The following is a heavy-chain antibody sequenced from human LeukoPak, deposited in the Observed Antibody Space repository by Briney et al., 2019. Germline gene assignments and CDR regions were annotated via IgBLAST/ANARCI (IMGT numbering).Heavy chain of an antibody. CDR1: GYTFTSYY. D-gene: IGHD5-18*01. Sequence: ASVKVSCKASGYTFTSYYMHWVQQAPGQGLEWMGRINPNSGGTNYAQKFQGRVTVTRDTSISTAYMELSRLRSDDTAVYYCARTRYSYGSPYYFDYWDQGTLVTVSS. CDR3: ARTRYSYGSPYYFDY. J-gene: IGHJ4*02. CDR2: INPNSGGT. V-gene: IGHV1-2*06.